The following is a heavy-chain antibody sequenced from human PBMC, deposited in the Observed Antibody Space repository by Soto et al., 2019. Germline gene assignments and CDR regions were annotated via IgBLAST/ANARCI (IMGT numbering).Heavy chain of an antibody. J-gene: IGHJ4*02. D-gene: IGHD3-10*01. V-gene: IGHV3-48*03. Sequence: AGGSLRLSCGASGFTFSSYEMNWVRQAPGRGLEWVSYISSSGDTINYADSVKGRFTISRDNAKNSLYLQMNSLRAEDTAVYYCARSITPFDYWGQGTPVTVSS. CDR2: ISSSGDTI. CDR3: ARSITPFDY. CDR1: GFTFSSYE.